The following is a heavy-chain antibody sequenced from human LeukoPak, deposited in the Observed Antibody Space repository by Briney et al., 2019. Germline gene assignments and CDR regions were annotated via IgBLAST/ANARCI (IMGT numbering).Heavy chain of an antibody. J-gene: IGHJ3*02. CDR2: IYYSGST. CDR3: ARDDGGGRPNAAFDI. CDR1: GDSISSSSYY. Sequence: PSETLSLTCTVSGDSISSSSYYWGWIRQPPGKGLEWIGSIYYSGSTYYNPSLKSRVTISVDTSKNQFSLKLSSVTAADTAVYYCARDDGGGRPNAAFDIWGQGTMVTVSS. D-gene: IGHD2-15*01. V-gene: IGHV4-39*07.